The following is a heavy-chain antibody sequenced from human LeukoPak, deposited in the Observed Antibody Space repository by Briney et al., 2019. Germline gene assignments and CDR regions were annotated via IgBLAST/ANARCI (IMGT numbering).Heavy chain of an antibody. V-gene: IGHV3-30*03. CDR2: ISYDGSNK. CDR1: GFTFSSYG. Sequence: PGGSLRLSCAASGFTFSSYGMHWVRQAPAKGLEGVAVISYDGSNKYYAGFLKGRFTISRDNSKNTLYLQMNSRRAEDTAVYYCARVTSAYGTYYFDYWGREPWSPSPQ. CDR3: ARVTSAYGTYYFDY. D-gene: IGHD5-12*01. J-gene: IGHJ4*02.